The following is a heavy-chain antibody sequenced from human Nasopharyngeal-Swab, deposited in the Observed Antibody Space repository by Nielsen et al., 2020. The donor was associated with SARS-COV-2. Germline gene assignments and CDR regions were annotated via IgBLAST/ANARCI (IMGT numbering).Heavy chain of an antibody. J-gene: IGHJ3*02. V-gene: IGHV4-31*02. D-gene: IGHD3-22*01. CDR3: ARASITMIVVVDAFDI. CDR2: IYYSGST. Sequence: WIRQPPGKGLEWIGYIYYSGSTYYNPSLKSRVTISVDTSKSQFSLKLSSVTAADTAVYYCARASITMIVVVDAFDIWGQGTMVTVSS.